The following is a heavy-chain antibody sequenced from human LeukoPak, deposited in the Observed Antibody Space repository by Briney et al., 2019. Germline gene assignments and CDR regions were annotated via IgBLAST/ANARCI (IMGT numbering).Heavy chain of an antibody. CDR3: ARGGEDGYPFDY. V-gene: IGHV4-59*02. CDR1: GDSVSSYY. Sequence: SETLSLTCTVSGDSVSSYYWSWIRQPPGKGLEWIGFIYYSATTKYNPSLKSRVTISVDTSKKQFSLNLNSVTAADTAVYYCARGGEDGYPFDYWGQGTLVTVSS. J-gene: IGHJ4*02. CDR2: IYYSATT. D-gene: IGHD5-24*01.